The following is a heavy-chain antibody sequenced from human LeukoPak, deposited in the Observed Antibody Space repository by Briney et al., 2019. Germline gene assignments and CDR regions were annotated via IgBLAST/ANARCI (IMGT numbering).Heavy chain of an antibody. Sequence: SVKVSCKASGYTFTSYGISWVRQAPGQGLEWMGGIIPIFGTANYAQKFQGRVTITADESTSTAYMELSSLRSEDTAVYYCARGVRGCSSTSCPFDYWGQGTLVTVSS. CDR3: ARGVRGCSSTSCPFDY. D-gene: IGHD2-2*01. CDR2: IIPIFGTA. J-gene: IGHJ4*02. CDR1: GYTFTSYG. V-gene: IGHV1-69*13.